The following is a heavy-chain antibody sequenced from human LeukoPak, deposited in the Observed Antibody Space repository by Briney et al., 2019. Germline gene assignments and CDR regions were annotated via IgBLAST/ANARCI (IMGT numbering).Heavy chain of an antibody. D-gene: IGHD3-10*01. CDR2: IYYSGST. J-gene: IGHJ6*04. V-gene: IGHV4-30-4*01. CDR3: AATRLWFGEFPMDV. CDR1: GGSISSGDYY. Sequence: SETLSLTCTVSGGSISSGDYYWSWIRQPPGKGLEWIGYIYYSGSTYYNPSLKSRVTISVDTSKNQFSLKLSSVTAADTAVYYCAATRLWFGEFPMDVWGKGTTVTVSS.